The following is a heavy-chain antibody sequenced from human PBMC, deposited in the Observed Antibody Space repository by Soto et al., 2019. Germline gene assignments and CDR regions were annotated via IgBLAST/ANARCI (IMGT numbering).Heavy chain of an antibody. D-gene: IGHD6-6*01. Sequence: ASVNVSCKVSGYTLTELSMHWVRQAPGKGLEWMGGFDPEDGETIYAQKFQGRVTMTEDTSTDTAYMELSSLRAEDTAVYFCAKEGDSSSDNYYYLDVWGRGTTVTVSS. CDR2: FDPEDGET. V-gene: IGHV1-24*01. J-gene: IGHJ6*03. CDR1: GYTLTELS. CDR3: AKEGDSSSDNYYYLDV.